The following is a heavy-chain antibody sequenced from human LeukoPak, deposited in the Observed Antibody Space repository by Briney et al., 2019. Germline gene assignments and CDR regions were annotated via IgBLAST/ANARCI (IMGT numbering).Heavy chain of an antibody. CDR2: IYYSGST. CDR3: ARDSRGYYSHDAFDI. D-gene: IGHD1-26*01. J-gene: IGHJ3*02. CDR1: GGSISSSSYY. V-gene: IGHV4-39*07. Sequence: SETLSLTCTVSGGSISSSSYYWGWIRQPPGKGLEWIGSIYYSGSTYYNPSLKSRVTISVDTSKNQFSLKLSSVTAADTAVYYCARDSRGYYSHDAFDIWGQGTMVTVSS.